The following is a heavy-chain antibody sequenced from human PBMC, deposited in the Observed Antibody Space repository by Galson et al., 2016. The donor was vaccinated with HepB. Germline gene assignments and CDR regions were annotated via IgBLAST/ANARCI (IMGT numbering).Heavy chain of an antibody. CDR3: AKGRVSYSRSSDIDY. Sequence: SLRLSCAASGFTFDDYAMHGVRQVSGWGLEWVSGVTGNSENIGYAGSVKGRFTISRDNANTSLYLQMNSLRAEDTDLYYCAKGRVSYSRSSDIDYWGQGTLLAVSS. D-gene: IGHD6-6*01. CDR2: VTGNSENI. J-gene: IGHJ4*02. V-gene: IGHV3-9*01. CDR1: GFTFDDYA.